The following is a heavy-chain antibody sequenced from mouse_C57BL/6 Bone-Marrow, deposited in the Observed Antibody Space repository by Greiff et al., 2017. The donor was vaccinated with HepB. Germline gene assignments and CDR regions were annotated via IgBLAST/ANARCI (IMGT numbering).Heavy chain of an antibody. J-gene: IGHJ4*01. CDR2: ISSGSSTI. V-gene: IGHV5-17*01. D-gene: IGHD4-1*01. Sequence: EVQRVESGGGLVKPGGSLKLSCAASGFTFSDYGMHWVRQAPEKGLEWVAYISSGSSTIYYADTVKGRFTISRDNAKNTLFLQMTSLRSEDTAMYYCAKNWCWEFAMDYWGQGTSVTVSS. CDR3: AKNWCWEFAMDY. CDR1: GFTFSDYG.